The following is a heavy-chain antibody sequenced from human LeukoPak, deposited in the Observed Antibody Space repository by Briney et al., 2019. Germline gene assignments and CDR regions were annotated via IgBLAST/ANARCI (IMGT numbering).Heavy chain of an antibody. D-gene: IGHD3-22*01. CDR1: GYLFSGYY. V-gene: IGHV1-2*02. CDR3: ARLLEHYYFDASGYYDDDY. Sequence: GASVKVSCKASGYLFSGYYIHWLRQAPGQGLEWMGWIDPNIGTTKYSQKFQGRVTMTRDTSISEVYMELSRLRSDDTAVYYCARLLEHYYFDASGYYDDDYWGQGTPIIVSS. CDR2: IDPNIGTT. J-gene: IGHJ4*02.